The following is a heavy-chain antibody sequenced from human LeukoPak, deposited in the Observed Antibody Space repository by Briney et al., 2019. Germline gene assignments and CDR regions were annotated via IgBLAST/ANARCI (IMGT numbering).Heavy chain of an antibody. V-gene: IGHV4-59*01. CDR3: ARVASVGAARALDY. CDR1: GGSITSDY. Sequence: PSETLSLTCTVSGGSITSDYWSWIRQPPGKGLESIGYIYYSGGTNYNPSLKSRVTISVDTSKNQFSLKLSSVTAADTAVYYCARVASVGAARALDYWGQGTLVTVSS. J-gene: IGHJ4*02. CDR2: IYYSGGT. D-gene: IGHD2-15*01.